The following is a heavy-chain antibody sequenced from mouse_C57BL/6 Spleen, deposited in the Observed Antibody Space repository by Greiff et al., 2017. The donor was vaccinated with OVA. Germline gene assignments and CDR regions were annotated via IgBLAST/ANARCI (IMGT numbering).Heavy chain of an antibody. D-gene: IGHD2-5*01. CDR3: ARPYSNYWYFDV. J-gene: IGHJ1*03. V-gene: IGHV5-12*01. CDR2: ISNGGGST. Sequence: EVHLVESGGGLVQPGGSLKLSCAASGFTFSDYYMYWVRQTPGKRLEWVAYISNGGGSTYYPDTVKGRFTITRDNAKNTLYLQMSRLKSEDTAMYYCARPYSNYWYFDVWGTGTTVTVSS. CDR1: GFTFSDYY.